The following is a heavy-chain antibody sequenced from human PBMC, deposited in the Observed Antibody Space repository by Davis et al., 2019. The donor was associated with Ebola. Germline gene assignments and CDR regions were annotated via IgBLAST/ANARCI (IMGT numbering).Heavy chain of an antibody. D-gene: IGHD1-26*01. CDR1: GFTFSTYG. CDR2: ISYDGNNK. J-gene: IGHJ4*02. Sequence: PGGSLRLSCAASGFTFSTYGMHWVRQAPGKGLEWVAVISYDGNNKYYADSVRGRFTISRDNSENTLYLQMNSLRAEDTALYYCARAEVGAMGAYGVYYFDYWGQGTLVTVSS. CDR3: ARAEVGAMGAYGVYYFDY. V-gene: IGHV3-30*03.